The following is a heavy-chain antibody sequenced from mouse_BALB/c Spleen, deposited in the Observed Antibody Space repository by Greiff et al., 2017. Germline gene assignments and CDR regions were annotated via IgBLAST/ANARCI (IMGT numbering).Heavy chain of an antibody. CDR3: ARDRYGLDY. V-gene: IGHV1-4*02. J-gene: IGHJ2*01. CDR2: INPSSGYT. CDR1: GYTFTSYT. Sequence: VKLQESAAELARPGASVKMSCKASGYTFTSYTMHWVKQRPGQGLEWIGYINPSSGYTEYNQKFKDKTTLTADKSSSTAYMQLSSLTSEDSAVYYCARDRYGLDYWGQGTTLTVSS. D-gene: IGHD2-14*01.